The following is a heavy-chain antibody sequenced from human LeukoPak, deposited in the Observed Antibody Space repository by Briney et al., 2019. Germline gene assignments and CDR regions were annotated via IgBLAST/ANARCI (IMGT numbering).Heavy chain of an antibody. CDR1: GFTFTDVY. D-gene: IGHD5-24*01. CDR3: ARTKEMATISYFDS. Sequence: PGGSLRLSCAASGFTFTDVYMSWIRQSPGKGLEWVSYIDSSGSTIHYADSVKGRFTISRDNAKNSLYLQMNSLRAEDTAVYYCARTKEMATISYFDSWGQGTLVTVSS. J-gene: IGHJ4*02. V-gene: IGHV3-11*04. CDR2: IDSSGSTI.